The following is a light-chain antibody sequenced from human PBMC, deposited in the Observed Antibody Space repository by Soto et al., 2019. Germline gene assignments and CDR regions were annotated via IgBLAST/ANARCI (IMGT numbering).Light chain of an antibody. V-gene: IGLV1-40*01. Sequence: QLVLTQPPSVSGAPGQRVTISCTGSSSNIGAGYDVHWYQQLPGTAPKLLIYGNSNRPSGVPDRFSGSKSGTSASLAITGLQAEDEADYYCQSYDSSLSGLWVFGGGTKLTVL. J-gene: IGLJ3*02. CDR2: GNS. CDR1: SSNIGAGYD. CDR3: QSYDSSLSGLWV.